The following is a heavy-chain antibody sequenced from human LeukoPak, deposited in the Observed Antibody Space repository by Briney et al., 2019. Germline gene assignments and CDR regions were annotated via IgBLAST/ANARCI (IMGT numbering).Heavy chain of an antibody. V-gene: IGHV4-34*01. D-gene: IGHD3-22*01. CDR2: INHSGST. J-gene: IGHJ5*02. CDR1: GGSFSGYY. CDR3: ARGSASGYYSWFDP. Sequence: SETLSLTCAVYGGSFSGYYWSWIRQPPGKGLEWIGEINHSGSTNYNPSLKSRVTISVDASKNQFSLKLSSVTAADTAVYYCARGSASGYYSWFDPWGQGTLVTVSS.